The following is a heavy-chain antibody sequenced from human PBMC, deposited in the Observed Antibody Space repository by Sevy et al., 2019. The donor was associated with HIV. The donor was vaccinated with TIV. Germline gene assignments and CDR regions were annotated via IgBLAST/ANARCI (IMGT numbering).Heavy chain of an antibody. CDR3: ARVWGGDGGFGGFDY. CDR1: GGSVSSGSYY. D-gene: IGHD5-12*01. Sequence: SEILSLTCTVSGGSVSSGSYYWSWIRQPPGKGLKWIGYIYYSGSTNHNPSLKRRVTISVDTSKSQFTLKLNSVTAAEPAVHFCARVWGGDGGFGGFDYWGQGTLVTVSS. J-gene: IGHJ4*02. CDR2: IYYSGST. V-gene: IGHV4-61*01.